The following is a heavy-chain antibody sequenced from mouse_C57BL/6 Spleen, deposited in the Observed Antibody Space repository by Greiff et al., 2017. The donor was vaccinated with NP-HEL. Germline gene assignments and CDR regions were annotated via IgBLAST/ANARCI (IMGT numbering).Heavy chain of an antibody. CDR2: ISSGSSTI. CDR1: GFTFSDYG. CDR3: ARGGNFDY. J-gene: IGHJ2*01. Sequence: EVQLVESGGGLVKPGGSLKLSCAASGFTFSDYGMHWVRQAPEKGLEWVAYISSGSSTIYYADTVKVRFTISRDNAKHPLFMKMTSLRSEDTAMYYCARGGNFDYWGQGTTLTVSS. V-gene: IGHV5-17*01.